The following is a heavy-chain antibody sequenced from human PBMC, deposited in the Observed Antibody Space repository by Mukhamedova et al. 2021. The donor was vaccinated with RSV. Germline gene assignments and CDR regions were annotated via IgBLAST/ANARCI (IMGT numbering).Heavy chain of an antibody. J-gene: IGHJ6*02. CDR2: IYYSGST. D-gene: IGHD5-12*01. V-gene: IGHV4-59*01. CDR3: ARDIRGFTGFGHYYYGSDV. Sequence: EWIAYIYYSGSTNYNPSLKSRVTISVDTSKKQFSLKMRSVTAEDTAVYYCARDIRGFTGFGHYYYGSDVWGQGTTVTFSS.